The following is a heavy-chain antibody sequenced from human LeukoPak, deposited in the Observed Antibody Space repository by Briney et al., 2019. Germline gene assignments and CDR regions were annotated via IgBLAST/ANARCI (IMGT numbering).Heavy chain of an antibody. CDR3: ARGGWLGGSYSVDY. V-gene: IGHV3-30-3*01. CDR1: GFTFSSYA. J-gene: IGHJ4*02. CDR2: ISFDGNNK. D-gene: IGHD1-26*01. Sequence: PGGSLRLSCAASGFTFSSYAIHWVRQGPGKGLEWVAVISFDGNNKYYADSVKGRFTISRDNSKNTLYLQMNSLRAEDTAVYYCARGGWLGGSYSVDYWGQGTLVTVSS.